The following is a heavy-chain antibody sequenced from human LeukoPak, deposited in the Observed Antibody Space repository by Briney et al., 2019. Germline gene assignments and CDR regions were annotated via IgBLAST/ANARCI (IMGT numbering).Heavy chain of an antibody. Sequence: GGSLRLSCAASGFTVSSNYMTWVRQAPGKGLEWVSLIYSGGSTYYADSVKGRFTISRDNSKNTLYLQMNTLRAEDTAVYYCARARAKPYYFDYWGQGTLVTVSS. CDR2: IYSGGST. CDR3: ARARAKPYYFDY. J-gene: IGHJ4*02. D-gene: IGHD5-24*01. V-gene: IGHV3-66*01. CDR1: GFTVSSNY.